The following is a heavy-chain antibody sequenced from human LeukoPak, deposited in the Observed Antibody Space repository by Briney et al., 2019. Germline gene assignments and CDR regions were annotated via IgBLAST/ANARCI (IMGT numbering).Heavy chain of an antibody. Sequence: GGSLSLSCAASGLTFSNYAMSWFRQAPGKGLEWVSGITSGFTPHYADSVKGRFTISRDNSKNTFHLQMNSLRAEDTDVYYCAKDYSDSRVGDVFFEYWGQGTLVTVSS. J-gene: IGHJ4*02. D-gene: IGHD1-26*01. CDR2: ITSGFTP. CDR1: GLTFSNYA. V-gene: IGHV3-23*01. CDR3: AKDYSDSRVGDVFFEY.